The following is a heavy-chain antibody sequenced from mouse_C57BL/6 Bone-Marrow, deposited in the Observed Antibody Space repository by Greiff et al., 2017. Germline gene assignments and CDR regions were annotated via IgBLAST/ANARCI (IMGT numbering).Heavy chain of an antibody. Sequence: EVQLQQSGPVLVKPGASVKMSCKASGYTFTDYYMNWVKQSHGKSLEWIGVINPYNGGTSYNQKFKGKATLTVDKSSRTAYMELHSLTSADSAVDDCAPMTTDWYFDVWGTGTTVTVSS. J-gene: IGHJ1*03. CDR3: APMTTDWYFDV. CDR2: INPYNGGT. CDR1: GYTFTDYY. D-gene: IGHD1-1*01. V-gene: IGHV1-19*01.